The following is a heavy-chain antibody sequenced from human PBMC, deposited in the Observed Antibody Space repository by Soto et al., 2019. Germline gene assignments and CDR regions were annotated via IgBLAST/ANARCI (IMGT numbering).Heavy chain of an antibody. D-gene: IGHD3-10*01. V-gene: IGHV3-21*01. CDR3: TRDQSLGSTVVFDI. CDR1: GFTFRSYS. CDR2: ISSNSAYI. Sequence: EVQLVESGGGLVTPGGSLRVSCAASGFTFRSYSMNWVRQAPGKGLEWVSTISSNSAYIYYADSVKGRFTISRDKVKNSVYLRLKRLRAEDKAISYCTRDQSLGSTVVFDICGQGTMVTVSS. J-gene: IGHJ3*02.